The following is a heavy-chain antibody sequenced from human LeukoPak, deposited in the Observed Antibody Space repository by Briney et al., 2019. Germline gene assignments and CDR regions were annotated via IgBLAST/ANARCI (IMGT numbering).Heavy chain of an antibody. CDR3: AKQSAGSAAWYSLHYDF. CDR1: GFTFSSYA. D-gene: IGHD6-13*01. CDR2: VYGGGGGT. V-gene: IGHV3-23*01. Sequence: PGGSLRLSCAASGFTFSSYAMTWVRQAPGRGLEWVSSVYGGGGGTYYADSVKGRFTISRDNSKDTLYLQMNGLRAEDTAVYFCAKQSAGSAAWYSLHYDFWGQGTLVTVSS. J-gene: IGHJ4*02.